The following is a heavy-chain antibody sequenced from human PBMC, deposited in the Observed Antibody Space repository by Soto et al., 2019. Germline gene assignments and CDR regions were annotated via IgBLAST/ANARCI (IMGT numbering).Heavy chain of an antibody. CDR3: ARANIVVVGAPGDWPDL. Sequence: ASVKGSCKASGYILVTEGISWVRQAPGQGREWRGWSVGGSGNPHYAQKVQGRVTMTTDTSPSTAYMELRSLRSDDTAVYYCARANIVVVGAPGDWPDLWGQGNPVTVSS. CDR2: SVGGSGNP. J-gene: IGHJ1*01. D-gene: IGHD2-15*01. CDR1: GYILVTEG. V-gene: IGHV1-18*01.